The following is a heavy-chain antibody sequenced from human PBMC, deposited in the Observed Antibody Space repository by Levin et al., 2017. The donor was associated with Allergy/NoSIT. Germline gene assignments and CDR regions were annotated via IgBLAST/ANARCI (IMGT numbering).Heavy chain of an antibody. J-gene: IGHJ4*02. Sequence: ASETLSLTCTVSGGSISSSSYYWGWIRQPPGKGLEWIGTIYYSGSTYYNPSLKSRVTISVDTSKNQFSLKLSSVTAADTAVYYCARGAHFCSGGSCFFAYWGQGTLVTVSS. CDR2: IYYSGST. CDR3: ARGAHFCSGGSCFFAY. D-gene: IGHD2-15*01. CDR1: GGSISSSSYY. V-gene: IGHV4-39*01.